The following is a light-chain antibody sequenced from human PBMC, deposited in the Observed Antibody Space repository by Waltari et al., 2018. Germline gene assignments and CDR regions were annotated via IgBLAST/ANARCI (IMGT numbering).Light chain of an antibody. Sequence: DVVMTQSPLSLSVTLGQPASISCRSSQSLVHSDGNTYLQWFQQRPGQSPRRLLYKVSSRESGVPDRFSGSGSGTDFTLKISRVEAEDVGVYYCMQGTYWPYTFGQGTKLDIK. CDR2: KVS. CDR3: MQGTYWPYT. J-gene: IGKJ2*01. CDR1: QSLVHSDGNTY. V-gene: IGKV2-30*02.